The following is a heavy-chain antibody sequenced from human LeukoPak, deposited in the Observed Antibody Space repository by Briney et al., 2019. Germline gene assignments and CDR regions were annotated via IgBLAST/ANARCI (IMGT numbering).Heavy chain of an antibody. CDR1: GFTFSSYA. V-gene: IGHV3-23*01. D-gene: IGHD2-2*01. CDR3: AKPQGDCSSTSCYEIDY. CDR2: ISGSGGST. J-gene: IGHJ4*02. Sequence: PGGSLRLSCAASGFTFSSYAMGWVRQAPGKGLEWASAISGSGGSTYYADSVKGRFTISRDNSKNTLYLQMNSLRAEDTAVYYCAKPQGDCSSTSCYEIDYWGQGTLVTVSS.